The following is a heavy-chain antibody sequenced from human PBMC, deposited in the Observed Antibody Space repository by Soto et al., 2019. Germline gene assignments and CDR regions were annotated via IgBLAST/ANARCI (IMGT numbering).Heavy chain of an antibody. V-gene: IGHV4-4*07. CDR2: IYTSGIT. CDR1: GGSLSSYY. Sequence: SETLSLTCTVSGGSLSSYYWSWIRQPAGKGLEWIGRIYTSGITNYNPSLMNRVTLSVDTSKNQFSLKLSSVTAADTAVYYCARGLRIQLWTEGNYYYYGMDVWGQGTTVTVSS. J-gene: IGHJ6*02. D-gene: IGHD5-18*01. CDR3: ARGLRIQLWTEGNYYYYGMDV.